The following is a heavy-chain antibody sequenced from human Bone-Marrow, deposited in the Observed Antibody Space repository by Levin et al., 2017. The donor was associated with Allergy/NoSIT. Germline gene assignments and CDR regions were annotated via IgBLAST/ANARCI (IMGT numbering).Heavy chain of an antibody. CDR3: AGGPQRGY. J-gene: IGHJ4*02. CDR1: GFTVSNNY. D-gene: IGHD1-26*01. Sequence: QAGESLKISCAASGFTVSNNYMSWVRQAPGKGLESVSLIYSGGTTYSADSVRGRFTISRDNSKNTVYLQMNSLRAEDTAVYYCAGGPQRGYWGQGTLVTVSS. V-gene: IGHV3-66*02. CDR2: IYSGGTT.